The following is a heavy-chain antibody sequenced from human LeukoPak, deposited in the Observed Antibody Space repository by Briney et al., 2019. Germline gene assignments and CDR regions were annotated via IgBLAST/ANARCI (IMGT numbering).Heavy chain of an antibody. J-gene: IGHJ4*02. D-gene: IGHD3-9*01. Sequence: GGSLRLSCATSGFTFNDYFMTWIRHAPGKGLEWISYISSTGNTIYYADSVRGRFTISRDSANSSLFLQMNSLRAEDTAVYYCARATTYDILTGYFVYWGQGTLVTVST. CDR2: ISSTGNTI. CDR1: GFTFNDYF. V-gene: IGHV3-11*04. CDR3: ARATTYDILTGYFVY.